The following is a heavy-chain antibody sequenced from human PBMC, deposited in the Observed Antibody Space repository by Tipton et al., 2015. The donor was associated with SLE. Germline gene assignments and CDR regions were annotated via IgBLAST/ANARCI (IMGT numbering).Heavy chain of an antibody. CDR3: ARDIAVAGPVDY. V-gene: IGHV4-4*02. CDR1: GGSISSNYW. D-gene: IGHD6-19*01. CDR2: IYYSGST. J-gene: IGHJ4*02. Sequence: TLSLTCAVSGGSISSNYWWSWVRQPPGKGLEWIGEIYYSGSTNYNPSLKSRVTISVDTSKNQFSLKLSSVTAADTAVYYCARDIAVAGPVDYWGQGTLVTVSS.